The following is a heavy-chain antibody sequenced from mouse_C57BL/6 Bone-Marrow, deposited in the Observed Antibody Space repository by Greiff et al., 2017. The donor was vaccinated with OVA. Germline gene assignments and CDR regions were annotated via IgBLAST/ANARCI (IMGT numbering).Heavy chain of an antibody. CDR3: ASLLLWYPYWYFDV. V-gene: IGHV2-2*01. D-gene: IGHD2-1*01. J-gene: IGHJ1*03. CDR2: IWSGGST. CDR1: GFSLTSYG. Sequence: VQLVESGPGLVQPSQSLSITCTVSGFSLTSYGVHWVRQSPGKGLEWLGVIWSGGSTDYNAAFISRLSISKDNSKSQVFFKMNSLQADDTAIYYCASLLLWYPYWYFDVWGTGTTVTVSS.